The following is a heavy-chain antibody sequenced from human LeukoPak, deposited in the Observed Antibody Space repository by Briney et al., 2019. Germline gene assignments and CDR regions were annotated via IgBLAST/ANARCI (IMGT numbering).Heavy chain of an antibody. CDR1: GFTFSNYA. CDR3: AKGRYYITGAGGY. Sequence: GGSLRLSCAASGFTFSNYAMNWVRQAPGKGLEWVSGISGSGDSTYYADSVKGRFTISRDNSKNTLYLQMNSLRAEDTALYYGAKGRYYITGAGGYWGQGTLVTVSS. D-gene: IGHD1-20*01. J-gene: IGHJ4*02. CDR2: ISGSGDST. V-gene: IGHV3-23*01.